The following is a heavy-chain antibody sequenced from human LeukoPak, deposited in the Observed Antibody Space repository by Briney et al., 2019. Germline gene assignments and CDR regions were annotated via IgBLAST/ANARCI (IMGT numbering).Heavy chain of an antibody. D-gene: IGHD1-7*01. Sequence: SVKVSCKASGGTFSSYAISWVRQAPGQGLEWMGRIIPIFGIANYAQKFQGRVTITADKSTSTAYMELSSLRSKDTAVYYCARDPPIRGITGTPNVYYGMDVWGQGTTVTVSS. CDR1: GGTFSSYA. V-gene: IGHV1-69*04. CDR2: IIPIFGIA. J-gene: IGHJ6*02. CDR3: ARDPPIRGITGTPNVYYGMDV.